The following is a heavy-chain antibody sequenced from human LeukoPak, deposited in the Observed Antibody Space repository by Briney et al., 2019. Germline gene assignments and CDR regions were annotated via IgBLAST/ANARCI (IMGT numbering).Heavy chain of an antibody. J-gene: IGHJ4*02. CDR3: AKLMTTVTTGVIY. Sequence: GGSLRLSCAASGFSFNNFDMTWVRQPPGKGLEWVSAISARGGSTYYADSVKGRFSISRDNSKNTLYLQMSSLRAEDTAVYFCAKLMTTVTTGVIYWGQGTLVTVSS. CDR2: ISARGGST. CDR1: GFSFNNFD. D-gene: IGHD4-17*01. V-gene: IGHV3-23*01.